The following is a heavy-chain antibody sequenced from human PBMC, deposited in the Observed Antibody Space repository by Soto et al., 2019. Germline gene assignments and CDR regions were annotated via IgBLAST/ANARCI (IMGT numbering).Heavy chain of an antibody. CDR3: AREYSNSPEAFDF. CDR1: GGSFNDDSYY. CDR2: IYYTGST. J-gene: IGHJ4*02. Sequence: PSETLSLTCTVSGGSFNDDSYYWSWIRQPPGKGLEWMGYIYYTGSTNYNPSLKSRVTISVDTSRNQFSLRLTSVTAADTAVFYCAREYSNSPEAFDFWGQGTLVTVSS. V-gene: IGHV4-61*01. D-gene: IGHD1-26*01.